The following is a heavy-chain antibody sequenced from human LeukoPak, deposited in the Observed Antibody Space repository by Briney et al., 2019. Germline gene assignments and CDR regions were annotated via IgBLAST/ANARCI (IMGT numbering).Heavy chain of an antibody. CDR3: ARFQPATGIYFFDS. CDR1: GGSISSGAYS. D-gene: IGHD6-13*01. CDR2: IYHTGNN. Sequence: SETLSLTCAVSGGSISSGAYSWSWLRQPPGKGLECIGYIYHTGNNYYNPSLESRVAMSADRSKNQFSLRLNSVTAADTAVYYCARFQPATGIYFFDSWGQGTLVTVSS. J-gene: IGHJ4*02. V-gene: IGHV4-30-2*01.